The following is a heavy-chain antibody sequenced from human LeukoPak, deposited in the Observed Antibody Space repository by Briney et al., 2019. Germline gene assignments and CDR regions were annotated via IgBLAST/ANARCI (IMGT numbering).Heavy chain of an antibody. V-gene: IGHV1-2*02. Sequence: ASVKVSCKASGYTLTGQYIHWVRQAPGQGLEWMGWINLNSGGTNYAQKFQGRVTMTRDTSISTAYMELSRLRSDDTAVYYCASSAAGGYYYMDVWGKGTTVTISS. CDR2: INLNSGGT. D-gene: IGHD6-13*01. CDR1: GYTLTGQY. J-gene: IGHJ6*03. CDR3: ASSAAGGYYYMDV.